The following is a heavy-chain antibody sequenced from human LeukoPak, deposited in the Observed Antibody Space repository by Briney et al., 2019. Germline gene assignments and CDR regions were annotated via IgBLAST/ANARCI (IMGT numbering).Heavy chain of an antibody. D-gene: IGHD3-10*01. CDR2: IYTSGST. Sequence: PSETLSLTCTVSGGSISSYYWSWIRQSPGKGLEWIGRIYTSGSTNYNPSLKSRVTISVDTSKNQSSLKLSSVTAADTAVYYCARHLRNYYGSGSYYMRGAGFDPWGQGTLVTVSS. CDR1: GGSISSYY. CDR3: ARHLRNYYGSGSYYMRGAGFDP. J-gene: IGHJ5*02. V-gene: IGHV4-4*07.